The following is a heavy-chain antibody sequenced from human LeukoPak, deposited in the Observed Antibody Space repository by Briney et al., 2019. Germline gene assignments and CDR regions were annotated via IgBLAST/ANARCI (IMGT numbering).Heavy chain of an antibody. CDR2: IYWDEDK. D-gene: IGHD3-9*01. CDR1: GFSFSTSGVG. J-gene: IGHJ4*02. Sequence: SGPTLVNPTQTLTLTCTFSGFSFSTSGVGVGWIRQPPGKALEWLAVIYWDEDKRYRPSLKSRLTITKDTSKNQVVLTMTNMDPVDPATYYCARSPYYDILTGSRGTFDYWGRGILVTVSS. CDR3: ARSPYYDILTGSRGTFDY. V-gene: IGHV2-5*02.